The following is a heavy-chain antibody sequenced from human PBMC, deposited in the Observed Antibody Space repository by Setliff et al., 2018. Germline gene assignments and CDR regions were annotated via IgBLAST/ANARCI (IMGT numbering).Heavy chain of an antibody. CDR2: MSPVYGIA. V-gene: IGHV1-18*01. J-gene: IGHJ4*02. Sequence: ASVKVSCMTSGYAFITFGMSWVRQAPGQGLEWMGWMSPVYGIANYARKFQGRVTLTARTSTTTAYLELASLRDDDTAVYYCVRGPGPSVVVAIPFDHWGQGSLVTVSS. D-gene: IGHD5-12*01. CDR1: GYAFITFG. CDR3: VRGPGPSVVVAIPFDH.